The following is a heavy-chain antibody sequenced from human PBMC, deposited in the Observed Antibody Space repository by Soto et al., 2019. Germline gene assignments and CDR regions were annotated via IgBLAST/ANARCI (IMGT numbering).Heavy chain of an antibody. CDR1: RSTLSRYG. D-gene: IGHD2-8*01. Sequence: EVQLLESGGGLVPPGGSLRLSCAASRSTLSRYGMTWVRQGPSKGLEWVSSITGSGAGTYYADSVKGRFTISRDNSKNTLYLQLNNLRAEDTAIYYCTTEPNGDFRGAFDNWGQGTMVTVSS. V-gene: IGHV3-23*01. CDR3: TTEPNGDFRGAFDN. J-gene: IGHJ3*02. CDR2: ITGSGAGT.